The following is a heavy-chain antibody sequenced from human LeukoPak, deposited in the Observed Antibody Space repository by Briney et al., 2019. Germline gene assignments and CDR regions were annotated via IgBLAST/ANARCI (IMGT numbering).Heavy chain of an antibody. V-gene: IGHV1-8*02. Sequence: ASVKVSCKASGGTFSSYAISWVRQAPGQGLEWMGWMNPNSGNTGYAQKFQGRVTMTRNTSISTAYMELSSLRSEDTAVYYCARERELLRGSFDYWGQGTLVTVSS. D-gene: IGHD1-26*01. CDR2: MNPNSGNT. J-gene: IGHJ4*02. CDR1: GGTFSSYA. CDR3: ARERELLRGSFDY.